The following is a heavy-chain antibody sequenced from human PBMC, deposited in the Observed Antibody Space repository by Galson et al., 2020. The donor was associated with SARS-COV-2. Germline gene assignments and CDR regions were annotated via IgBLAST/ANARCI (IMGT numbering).Heavy chain of an antibody. CDR1: GFTFGDYA. V-gene: IGHV3-49*03. CDR3: TSYWELVGDDY. Sequence: GESLKISCTASGFTFGDYAMSWFRQAPGKGLEWVGFIRSKAYGGTTEYAASVKGRFTISRDDSKSIAYLQMNSLKTEDTAVYYCTSYWELVGDDYWGQGTLVTVSS. D-gene: IGHD1-26*01. J-gene: IGHJ4*02. CDR2: IRSKAYGGTT.